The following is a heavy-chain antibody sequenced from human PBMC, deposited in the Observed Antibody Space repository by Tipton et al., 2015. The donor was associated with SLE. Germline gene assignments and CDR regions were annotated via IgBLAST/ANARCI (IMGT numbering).Heavy chain of an antibody. V-gene: IGHV4-31*03. CDR2: IFYSGST. CDR1: GGSISSGAYS. Sequence: TLSLTCTVSGGSISSGAYSWRPIRQHPGKGLECIGNIFYSGSTYYNPSLKGRPTTSVDTSKNQFSLKLSSVTAADTAVYYCARADYDFWSGSPGAFDIWGQGTMVTVSS. J-gene: IGHJ3*02. D-gene: IGHD3-3*01. CDR3: ARADYDFWSGSPGAFDI.